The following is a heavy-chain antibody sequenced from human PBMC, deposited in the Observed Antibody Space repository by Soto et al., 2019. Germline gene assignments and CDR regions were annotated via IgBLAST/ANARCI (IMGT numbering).Heavy chain of an antibody. V-gene: IGHV4-31*03. Sequence: QVQLQESGPGLVKPSQTLSLTCTVSGGSISSGDYYWSWIRQHPGKGLEWNGYIYYSGSTYYNPSLKTRGTISVDTSKDQFSLKLSSVTAADTAVYCCARLWSGSRQGFDPWGQGTLVTVSS. D-gene: IGHD3-3*01. CDR2: IYYSGST. CDR1: GGSISSGDYY. J-gene: IGHJ5*02. CDR3: ARLWSGSRQGFDP.